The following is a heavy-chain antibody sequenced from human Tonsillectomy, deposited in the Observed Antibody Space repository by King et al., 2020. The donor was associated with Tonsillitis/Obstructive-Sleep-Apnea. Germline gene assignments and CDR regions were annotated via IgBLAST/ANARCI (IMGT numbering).Heavy chain of an antibody. D-gene: IGHD5-18*01. V-gene: IGHV3-33*01. CDR1: GFTFSSYG. CDR2: IWYDGSNK. CDR3: ARDHSAMSEYYPIWFDP. J-gene: IGHJ5*02. Sequence: VQLVESGGGVVQPGRSLRLSCAASGFTFSSYGMHWVRQAPGKGLEGGAVIWYDGSNKYYADSVMGRFTISRDNSNNTVYLQMNSLRAEDTAVYYCARDHSAMSEYYPIWFDPWGQGTLVTVSS.